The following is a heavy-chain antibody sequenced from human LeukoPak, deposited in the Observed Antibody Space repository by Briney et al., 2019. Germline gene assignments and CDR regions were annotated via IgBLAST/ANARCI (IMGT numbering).Heavy chain of an antibody. V-gene: IGHV3-74*01. Sequence: GGSLRLSCTVSGFTFSNDWMHWVRQAPGKGLPWVSRISGDGTTTNYADSVKGRFTISRDNAKNTLYLQMDSLRAEDTAVYYRAGTWSFDYWGQGTLVTVSS. D-gene: IGHD2-8*01. CDR1: GFTFSNDW. CDR3: AGTWSFDY. J-gene: IGHJ4*02. CDR2: ISGDGTTT.